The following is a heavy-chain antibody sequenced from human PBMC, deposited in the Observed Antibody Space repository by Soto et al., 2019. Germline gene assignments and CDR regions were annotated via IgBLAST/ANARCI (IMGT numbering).Heavy chain of an antibody. D-gene: IGHD1-26*01. CDR3: ARVSGEGARVRWFDP. CDR2: IYHSGST. V-gene: IGHV4-38-2*01. Sequence: SETLSLTCAVSGYSISSGYYWGWIRQPPGKGLEWIGSIYHSGSTYYNPSLKSRVTTSVDTSKNQFSLKLSSVTAADTAVYYCARVSGEGARVRWFDPWGQGTLVTVSS. CDR1: GYSISSGYY. J-gene: IGHJ5*02.